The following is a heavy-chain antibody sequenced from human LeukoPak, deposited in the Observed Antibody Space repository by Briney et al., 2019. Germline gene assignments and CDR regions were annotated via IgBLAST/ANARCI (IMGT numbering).Heavy chain of an antibody. CDR2: INSDGSST. D-gene: IGHD6-13*01. Sequence: GGSLRLSCAASRFTFSTYWMHWVRQAPGKGLVWVSRINSDGSSTDYADSVKGRFTISRDNAKNTLYLQMNSLRAEDTAVYYCASSLLAAAGTSDYWGQGTLVTVSS. J-gene: IGHJ4*02. CDR3: ASSLLAAAGTSDY. V-gene: IGHV3-74*01. CDR1: RFTFSTYW.